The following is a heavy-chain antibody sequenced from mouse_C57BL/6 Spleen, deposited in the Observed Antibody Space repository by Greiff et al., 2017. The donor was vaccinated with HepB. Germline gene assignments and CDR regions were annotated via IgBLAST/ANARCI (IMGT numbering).Heavy chain of an antibody. D-gene: IGHD1-1*01. CDR1: GFTFSSYT. CDR2: ISGGGGNT. J-gene: IGHJ4*01. Sequence: DVHLVESGGGLVKPGGSLKLSCAASGFTFSSYTMSWVRQTPEKRLEWVATISGGGGNTYYPDSVKGRFTISRDNAKNTLYLQMSSLRSEDTALYYCARGLGYYYGSSYAMDYWGQGTSVTVSS. CDR3: ARGLGYYYGSSYAMDY. V-gene: IGHV5-9*01.